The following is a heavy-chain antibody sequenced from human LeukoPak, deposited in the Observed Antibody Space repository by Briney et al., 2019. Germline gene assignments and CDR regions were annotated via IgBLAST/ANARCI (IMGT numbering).Heavy chain of an antibody. CDR3: ARDSIAEAGIVW. CDR1: GYTFTGYY. V-gene: IGHV1-2*02. D-gene: IGHD6-13*01. CDR2: INPNSDGT. Sequence: ASLKVSCKASGYTFTGYYMHWVRHAPGQGLEWMGWINPNSDGTNYAQKSKGRVTITSDTYISTAYMELSRLRSDDTAVYYCARDSIAEAGIVWWGQGTLVTVSS. J-gene: IGHJ4*02.